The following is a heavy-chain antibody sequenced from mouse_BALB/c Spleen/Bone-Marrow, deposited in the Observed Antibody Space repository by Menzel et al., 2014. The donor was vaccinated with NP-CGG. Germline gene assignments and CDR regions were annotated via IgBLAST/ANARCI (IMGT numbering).Heavy chain of an antibody. CDR2: IYPGDGDT. D-gene: IGHD2-3*01. J-gene: IGHJ4*01. Sequence: VMLVESGPELVKPGASVKISCKASGYAFSTSWMNWVKQRPGQGLEWIGRIYPGDGDTNYNGKFKGKATLTADKSSSTAYMQPSSLTSVDSAVYFCARSDGYRTMDYWGQGTSVTVSS. CDR3: ARSDGYRTMDY. V-gene: IGHV1-82*01. CDR1: GYAFSTSW.